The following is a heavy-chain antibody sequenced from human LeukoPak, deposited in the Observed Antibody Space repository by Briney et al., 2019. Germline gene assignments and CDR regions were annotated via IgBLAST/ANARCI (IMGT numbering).Heavy chain of an antibody. J-gene: IGHJ5*02. V-gene: IGHV4-31*03. CDR3: ARDQVVRGVGRGRFDP. D-gene: IGHD3-10*01. Sequence: SQTLSLTCTVSGGSLSSGGYYWSWIRQHPGKGLEWIGYIYYSGSTYYNPSRKSRVTISVDTSKNQFSLKLSSVTAADTAVYYCARDQVVRGVGRGRFDPWGQGTLVTVSS. CDR1: GGSLSSGGYY. CDR2: IYYSGST.